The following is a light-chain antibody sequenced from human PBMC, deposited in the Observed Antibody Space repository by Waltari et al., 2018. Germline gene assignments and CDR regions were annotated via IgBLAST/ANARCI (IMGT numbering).Light chain of an antibody. CDR1: QGISTY. Sequence: DIQMTQSPSSLSASIGDRVTITCRASQGISTYLVWYQQKPGKVPKLLIYAASTLQSGFPSRFSVSGSGTDFTLTISGLQPEDAATYYCQKYNRAPFTFGPGTKVHIK. CDR3: QKYNRAPFT. V-gene: IGKV1-27*01. CDR2: AAS. J-gene: IGKJ3*01.